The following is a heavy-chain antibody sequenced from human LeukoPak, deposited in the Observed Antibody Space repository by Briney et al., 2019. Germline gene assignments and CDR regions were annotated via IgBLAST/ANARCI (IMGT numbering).Heavy chain of an antibody. D-gene: IGHD3-22*01. CDR2: INHSGST. Sequence: SETLSLTCAVCGGSFSGYYLSWIRQPPGKGLEWIGEINHSGSTNYNPSLKSRVTISVDTSKNQFSLKLSSVNAADTAVYYCARGLRKLLRLFDCRGQGTLVTGSS. CDR1: GGSFSGYY. V-gene: IGHV4-34*01. J-gene: IGHJ4*02. CDR3: ARGLRKLLRLFDC.